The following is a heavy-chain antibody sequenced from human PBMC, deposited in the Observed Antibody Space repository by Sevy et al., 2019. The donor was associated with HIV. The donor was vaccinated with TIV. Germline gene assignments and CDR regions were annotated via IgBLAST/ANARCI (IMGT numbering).Heavy chain of an antibody. J-gene: IGHJ4*02. Sequence: GGSLRLSCAASGFTFSSYTFNWVRQAPGEGLEWISSISSSGVYEYYADSVRGRFTISRDNAKNSLSLQMNGLRVEDTGVYYCARVPDSGGRGRADYWGQGTRVTVSS. V-gene: IGHV3-21*01. CDR2: ISSSGVYE. CDR1: GFTFSSYT. CDR3: ARVPDSGGRGRADY. D-gene: IGHD1-26*01.